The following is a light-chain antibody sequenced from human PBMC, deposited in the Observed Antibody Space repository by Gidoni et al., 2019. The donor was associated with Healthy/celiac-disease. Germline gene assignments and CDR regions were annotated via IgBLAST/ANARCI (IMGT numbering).Light chain of an antibody. CDR1: SSDVGGYNY. J-gene: IGLJ2*01. CDR2: VVS. CDR3: SSYTSSSTLE. Sequence: QPALTQPASVSASTGQSITISCTGTSSDVGGYNYVSWSQQHPGKAPKLMIYVVSNRPSVVSNRFSGSKSGNTASLTISGLQAEDEADYYCSSYTSSSTLEVGGGTKLTVL. V-gene: IGLV2-14*01.